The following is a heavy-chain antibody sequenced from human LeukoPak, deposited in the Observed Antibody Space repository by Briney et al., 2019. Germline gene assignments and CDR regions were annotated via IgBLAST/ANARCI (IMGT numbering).Heavy chain of an antibody. CDR2: IYYSGST. CDR1: GGSITSYY. Sequence: SETLSLTCTVSGGSITSYYWSWIRQPPGKGLEWIGYIYYSGSTNYNPSLKSRVTISVDTSKNQFSLKLSSVTAADTAVYYCARGYCSGGSCYSYYYYNYMDVWGKGTTVTVSS. V-gene: IGHV4-59*12. J-gene: IGHJ6*03. CDR3: ARGYCSGGSCYSYYYYNYMDV. D-gene: IGHD2-15*01.